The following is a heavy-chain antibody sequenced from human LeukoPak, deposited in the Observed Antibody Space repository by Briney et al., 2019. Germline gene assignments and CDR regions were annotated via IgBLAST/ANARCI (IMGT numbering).Heavy chain of an antibody. J-gene: IGHJ4*02. CDR2: IYYSGST. CDR1: GGSISSYY. D-gene: IGHD4-17*01. V-gene: IGHV4-59*01. CDR3: ASLMTTVTTGDY. Sequence: SETLSLTCTVSGGSISSYYWSWIRQPPGKGLEWIGYIYYSGSTNYNPSLKSRVTMSVDTSKNQFSLNLSSVTAADTAVYYCASLMTTVTTGDYWGQGTLVTVSS.